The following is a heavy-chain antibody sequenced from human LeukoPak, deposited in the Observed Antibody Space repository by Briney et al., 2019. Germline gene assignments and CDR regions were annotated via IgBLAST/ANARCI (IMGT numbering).Heavy chain of an antibody. CDR2: IYSGGST. V-gene: IGHV3-53*01. Sequence: GGSLRLSCAASGFTFSSYSMSWVRQAPGKGLEWVSVIYSGGSTYYADSVRGRFTISRDNSKNTLYLQMNSLRAEDTAVYYCKYYYYGMDVWGQGTTVTVSS. CDR3: KYYYYGMDV. J-gene: IGHJ6*02. CDR1: GFTFSSYS.